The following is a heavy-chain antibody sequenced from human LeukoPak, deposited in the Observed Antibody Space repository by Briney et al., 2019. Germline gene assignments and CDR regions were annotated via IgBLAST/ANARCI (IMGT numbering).Heavy chain of an antibody. CDR3: ARRALWFGESYFDF. J-gene: IGHJ4*02. V-gene: IGHV4-59*08. CDR2: IDHSGST. CDR1: GGSVSNFY. Sequence: SETLSLTCIVSGGSVSNFYWSWIRQSPGKGLEWIGFIDHSGSTKYNSSLKSRVTISVDTSKNQFSLKLSSVTAADTAVYYCARRALWFGESYFDFWGQGTLVTVSS. D-gene: IGHD3-10*01.